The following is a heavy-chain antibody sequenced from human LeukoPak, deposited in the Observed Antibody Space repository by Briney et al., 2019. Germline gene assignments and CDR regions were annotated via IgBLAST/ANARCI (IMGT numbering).Heavy chain of an antibody. CDR1: GYTFTGYY. CDR2: INPNSGGT. D-gene: IGHD3-10*01. Sequence: GASVNVSCKASGYTFTGYYMHWVRQAPGQGLEWMGWINPNSGGTNYAQKFQGRVTMTRDTSISTAYMELSRLRSDDTAVYYCARADSMVRGVIISPLLDYWGQGTLVTVSS. J-gene: IGHJ4*02. CDR3: ARADSMVRGVIISPLLDY. V-gene: IGHV1-2*02.